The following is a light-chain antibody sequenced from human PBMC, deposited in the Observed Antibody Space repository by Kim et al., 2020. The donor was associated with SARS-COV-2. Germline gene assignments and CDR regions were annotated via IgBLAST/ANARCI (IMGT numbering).Light chain of an antibody. V-gene: IGLV7-43*01. CDR3: LLYCGNSWV. J-gene: IGLJ3*02. CDR2: RTG. CDR1: TGAVTSGCY. Sequence: QAVVTQEPSLTVSPGGTVTLTCASSTGAVTSGCYPSWFQQKPGQVPRTVIHRTGDKDSWTPARFSGSLLGGKAALTLSDVQPEDESDYYCLLYCGNSWVFGGGTRVTVL.